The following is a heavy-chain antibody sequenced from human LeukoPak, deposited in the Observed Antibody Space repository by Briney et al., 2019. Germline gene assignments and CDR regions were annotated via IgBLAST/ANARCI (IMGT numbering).Heavy chain of an antibody. Sequence: GASVKVSCKASGYTFTSYYIHWVRQAPGQGLEWMGIINPSGGSTSYAQKFQGRVTMTRDTSTSTVYMELSSLRSEDTAVYYCARGRPLLWFGESPETRNWFDPWGQGTQVTVSS. CDR1: GYTFTSYY. CDR2: INPSGGST. CDR3: ARGRPLLWFGESPETRNWFDP. J-gene: IGHJ5*02. D-gene: IGHD3-10*01. V-gene: IGHV1-46*01.